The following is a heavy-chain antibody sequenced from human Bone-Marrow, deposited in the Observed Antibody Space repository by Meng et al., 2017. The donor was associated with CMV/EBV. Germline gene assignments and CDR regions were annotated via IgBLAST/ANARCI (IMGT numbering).Heavy chain of an antibody. CDR2: IYSGGST. V-gene: IGHV3-53*01. J-gene: IGHJ5*02. CDR1: GFPVSSNY. CDR3: AREADGSGYNWFDP. D-gene: IGHD3-10*01. Sequence: GGSLILSCAASGFPVSSNYMSWVRQAPGRGLEWVLVIYSGGSTYYADFGKGRFTISRDNSKNTLYLQMNSLRAEDTAVYYCAREADGSGYNWFDPWGQGTLVTVSS.